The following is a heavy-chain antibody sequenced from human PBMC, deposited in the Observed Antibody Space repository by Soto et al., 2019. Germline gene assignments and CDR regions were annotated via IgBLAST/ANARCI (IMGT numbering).Heavy chain of an antibody. CDR3: ARDHPHDSSGYRPPFFDY. D-gene: IGHD3-22*01. CDR2: ISYDGSNK. J-gene: IGHJ4*02. V-gene: IGHV3-30-3*01. CDR1: GFTFSSYA. Sequence: GGSLRLSCAASGFTFSSYAMHWVRQAPGKGLEWVAVISYDGSNKYYAYSVKGRFTISRDNSKNLLYLKMNSLRAEDTALFYCARDHPHDSSGYRPPFFDYWGQGTLVTVSS.